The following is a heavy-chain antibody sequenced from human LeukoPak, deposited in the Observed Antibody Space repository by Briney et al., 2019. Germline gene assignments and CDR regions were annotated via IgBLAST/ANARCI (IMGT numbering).Heavy chain of an antibody. CDR2: INPSGGST. Sequence: ASVKVSCKASGYTFTSYYMHWVRQAPGQGLEWMVIINPSGGSTSYAQKFQGRVTMTRDTSTSTVYMELSSLRSEDTAVYYCARGVIAAAGTKGTGPFDYWGQGTLVTVSS. CDR1: GYTFTSYY. CDR3: ARGVIAAAGTKGTGPFDY. J-gene: IGHJ4*02. V-gene: IGHV1-46*01. D-gene: IGHD6-13*01.